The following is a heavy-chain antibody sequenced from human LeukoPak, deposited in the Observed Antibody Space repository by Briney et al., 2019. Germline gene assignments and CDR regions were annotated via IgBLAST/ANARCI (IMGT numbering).Heavy chain of an antibody. CDR3: ARGDFWLDY. D-gene: IGHD3-3*01. CDR2: ISGSGDST. V-gene: IGHV3-23*01. J-gene: IGHJ4*02. CDR1: EFTFSSYA. Sequence: GGSLRLSCAASEFTFSSYAMSWVRQAPGKGLEWVSTISGSGDSTFYADSVKGRFTISRDNSMNTLYLQMNSLRAEDTAVYYGARGDFWLDYWGQGALVTVSS.